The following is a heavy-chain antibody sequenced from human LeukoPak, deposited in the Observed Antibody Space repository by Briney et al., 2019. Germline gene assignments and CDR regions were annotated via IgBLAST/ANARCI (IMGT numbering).Heavy chain of an antibody. CDR2: IYGAGST. J-gene: IGHJ3*02. V-gene: IGHV3-53*01. D-gene: IGHD3-22*01. Sequence: GGSLRLSCAASGFTVSSTYMSWVRQAPGKGLEWVSVIYGAGSTNYADSVKGRFTISRDNSKNTLYLQMNSLRAEDTAVYYCAKGFYDNSASGVFDIWGQGTMVTVSS. CDR3: AKGFYDNSASGVFDI. CDR1: GFTVSSTY.